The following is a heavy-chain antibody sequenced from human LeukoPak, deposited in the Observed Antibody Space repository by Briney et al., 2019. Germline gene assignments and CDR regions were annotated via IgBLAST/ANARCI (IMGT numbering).Heavy chain of an antibody. J-gene: IGHJ4*02. CDR3: ASTSYDFWSGAYYFDY. D-gene: IGHD3-3*01. V-gene: IGHV5-51*01. CDR1: GYIFTGYW. Sequence: LGESLKISCKTSGYIFTGYWIGWVRQMPGRGLEWMGVIHPADSSVKYSPSFQGHITISADKSITTAYLQWGSLKASDTAIYYCASTSYDFWSGAYYFDYWGQGTLVTVSS. CDR2: IHPADSSV.